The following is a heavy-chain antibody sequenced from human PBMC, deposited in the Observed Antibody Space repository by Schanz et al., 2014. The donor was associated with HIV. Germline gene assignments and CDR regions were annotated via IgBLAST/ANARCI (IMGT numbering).Heavy chain of an antibody. CDR1: GGSFRGFY. D-gene: IGHD4-17*01. V-gene: IGHV4-34*01. J-gene: IGHJ6*02. CDR3: GRGTRYERDYVGPRSDGMDV. Sequence: QVLLHQWGAGLLKPSETLSLTCAVYGGSFRGFYWNWIRQAPGKGLEWIGEINHSGNTYKKPSLKSRVNISVDTSKNQFSLNLTSVTAADTAVYFCGRGTRYERDYVGPRSDGMDVWGQGTTVIVSS. CDR2: INHSGNT.